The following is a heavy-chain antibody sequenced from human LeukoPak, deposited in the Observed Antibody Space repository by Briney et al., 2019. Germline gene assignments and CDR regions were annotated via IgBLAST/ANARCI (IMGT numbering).Heavy chain of an antibody. V-gene: IGHV1-2*04. CDR2: INPNSGGT. CDR1: GYTFTGYY. D-gene: IGHD1-14*01. J-gene: IGHJ4*02. CDR3: ARDAREQNHSFDY. Sequence: ASVKVSCKASGYTFTGYYMHWVRQAPGQGLEWMGWINPNSGGTNYAQKFQGWVTMTRDTSISTAYIELSRLRSDDTAVYYCARDAREQNHSFDYWGQGTLVTVSS.